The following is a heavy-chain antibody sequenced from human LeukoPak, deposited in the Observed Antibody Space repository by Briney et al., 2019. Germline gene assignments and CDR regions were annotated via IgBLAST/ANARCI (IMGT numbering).Heavy chain of an antibody. V-gene: IGHV3-48*03. CDR3: ARGVFYSSDYSNCFDP. D-gene: IGHD6-19*01. CDR1: GFSFSNYE. J-gene: IGHJ5*02. CDR2: ISSSASTI. Sequence: GGSLRLSCAASGFSFSNYEMNWVRQAPGKGLEWVSYISSSASTIYYADSVKGRFTISRDNAKDSLYLQMNSLRAEDTAVYYCARGVFYSSDYSNCFDPWGQGTLVTVSS.